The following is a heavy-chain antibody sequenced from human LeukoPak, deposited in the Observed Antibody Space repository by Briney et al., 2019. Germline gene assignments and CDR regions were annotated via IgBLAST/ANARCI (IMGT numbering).Heavy chain of an antibody. D-gene: IGHD3-16*01. CDR2: IYSGGST. CDR1: GFTVSSNY. CDR3: AKPPMFGGVIVWFDP. Sequence: GGSLRLSCAASGFTVSSNYMSWVRQAPGKGLEWVSVIYSGGSTYYADSVKGRFTISRDNSKSTLYIQMNSLRAEDTAVYYCAKPPMFGGVIVWFDPWGQGTLVTVSS. V-gene: IGHV3-53*01. J-gene: IGHJ5*02.